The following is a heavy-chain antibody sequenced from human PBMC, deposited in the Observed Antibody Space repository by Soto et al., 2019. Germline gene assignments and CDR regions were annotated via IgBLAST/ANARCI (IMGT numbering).Heavy chain of an antibody. CDR2: IIPIFGTA. J-gene: IGHJ4*02. CDR3: AQTKIRGYSYGYAFDY. D-gene: IGHD5-18*01. Sequence: GASVKVSCKASGGTFSSYAISWLRQAPGQGLEWMGGIIPIFGTANYAQKFQGRVTITADESTSTAYMELSSLRSEDTAVYYCAQTKIRGYSYGYAFDYWGQGTLVTVSS. CDR1: GGTFSSYA. V-gene: IGHV1-69*01.